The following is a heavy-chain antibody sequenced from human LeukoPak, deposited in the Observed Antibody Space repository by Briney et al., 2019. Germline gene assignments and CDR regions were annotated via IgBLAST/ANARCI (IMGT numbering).Heavy chain of an antibody. Sequence: EASVKVSCKASGYTFTSYGISWVRQAPGQGLEWMGWISAYNGNTNYAQKLQGRVTMTTDTSTSTAYMELRSLRSDDTAVYYCARAIVVVPAANSPVNWFDPWGQGTLVAVSS. J-gene: IGHJ5*02. D-gene: IGHD2-2*01. CDR3: ARAIVVVPAANSPVNWFDP. CDR2: ISAYNGNT. CDR1: GYTFTSYG. V-gene: IGHV1-18*01.